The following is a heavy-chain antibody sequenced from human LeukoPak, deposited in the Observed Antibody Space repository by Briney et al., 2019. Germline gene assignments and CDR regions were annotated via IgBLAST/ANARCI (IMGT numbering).Heavy chain of an antibody. J-gene: IGHJ4*02. D-gene: IGHD3-22*01. V-gene: IGHV4-34*01. CDR2: INHSGST. Sequence: NTSETLSLTCAVYGGSFSGYYWSWIRQPPGKGLEWIGEINHSGSTNYNPSLKSRVTISVDTSKNQFSLKLSSVTAADTAVYYCAQGVITDYWGQGTLVTVSS. CDR3: AQGVITDY. CDR1: GGSFSGYY.